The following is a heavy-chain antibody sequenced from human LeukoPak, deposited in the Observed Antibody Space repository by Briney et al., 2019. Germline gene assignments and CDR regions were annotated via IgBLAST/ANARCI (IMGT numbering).Heavy chain of an antibody. CDR2: INPYSGGT. V-gene: IGHV1-2*02. Sequence: GASVKVSCKASGYTFSDYYMHWVRQAPGQGLEWMGWINPYSGGTNYAEKFQGRVTMTRDTSITTAYMELSSLRSDDTAMYYCATLRRSGWYIGDWAQGTLVTVSS. J-gene: IGHJ4*02. CDR3: ATLRRSGWYIGD. D-gene: IGHD6-19*01. CDR1: GYTFSDYY.